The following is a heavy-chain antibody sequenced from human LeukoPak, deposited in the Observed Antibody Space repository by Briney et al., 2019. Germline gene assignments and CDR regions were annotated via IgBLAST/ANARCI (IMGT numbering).Heavy chain of an antibody. D-gene: IGHD3-10*01. CDR1: GYTFTGYY. J-gene: IGHJ4*02. CDR2: INPKNGGT. V-gene: IGHV1-2*02. Sequence: ASVKVSCKATGYTFTGYYMHWVRQAPGQGREGMGWINPKNGGTKYAQNFLGRVTTIRVTSISTAYMELERLRFHHTAVYYCARDSGEVPDYWGQGTLVTVSS. CDR3: ARDSGEVPDY.